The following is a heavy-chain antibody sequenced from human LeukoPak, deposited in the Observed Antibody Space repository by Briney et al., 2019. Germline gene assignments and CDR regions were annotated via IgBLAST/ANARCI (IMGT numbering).Heavy chain of an antibody. Sequence: QPGRSLRLSCAASGLTFSSYGMHWVRQPPGKGLEWVAVISYDGSNKYYADSVKGRFTISRDNSKNTLYLQMNSLRAEDTAVYYCAKDQGRERYYYYGMDVWGKGTTVTVSS. CDR1: GLTFSSYG. V-gene: IGHV3-30*18. D-gene: IGHD3-10*01. CDR2: ISYDGSNK. J-gene: IGHJ6*04. CDR3: AKDQGRERYYYYGMDV.